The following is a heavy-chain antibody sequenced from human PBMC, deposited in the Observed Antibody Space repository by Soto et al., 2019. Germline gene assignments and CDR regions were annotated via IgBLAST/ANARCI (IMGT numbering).Heavy chain of an antibody. CDR3: ARGYYVDY. V-gene: IGHV3-53*01. D-gene: IGHD1-26*01. CDR1: GFTVSSNY. J-gene: IGHJ4*02. CDR2: IYSGGNT. Sequence: SLRLSCAASGFTVSSNYMSWVRQAPGKGLEWVSVIYSGGNTYYADSVKGRFTISRDNSKNTLYLQMNSLRADDTAVYYCARGYYVDYWGQGTLVTVSS.